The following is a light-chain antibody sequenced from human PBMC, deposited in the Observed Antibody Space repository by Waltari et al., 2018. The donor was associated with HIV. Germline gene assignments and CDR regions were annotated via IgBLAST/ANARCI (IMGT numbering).Light chain of an antibody. J-gene: IGKJ2*01. CDR2: GAS. Sequence: DILLTQSPGTLSLSPGERVTLSCRASQSVSSSYLAWYQQKPGQAPRLLIYGASSRATGIPDRFSGSGSGTDFTLTISRLEPEDFAVFYCQQYGSSPYTFGQGTKLEIK. CDR3: QQYGSSPYT. CDR1: QSVSSSY. V-gene: IGKV3-20*01.